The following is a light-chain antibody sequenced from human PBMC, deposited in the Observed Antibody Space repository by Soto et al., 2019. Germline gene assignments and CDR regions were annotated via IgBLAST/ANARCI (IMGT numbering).Light chain of an antibody. Sequence: DIQMTQSPSPLSASVGDRITITCRASQSISRYLNWYQHKPGKAPKLLINAASSLERGVQSRFSGGGSGTDFTLNISSLQPDDFATYYCQQNYRATPWTCGQETKG. CDR1: QSISRY. V-gene: IGKV1-39*01. CDR2: AAS. CDR3: QQNYRATPWT. J-gene: IGKJ1*01.